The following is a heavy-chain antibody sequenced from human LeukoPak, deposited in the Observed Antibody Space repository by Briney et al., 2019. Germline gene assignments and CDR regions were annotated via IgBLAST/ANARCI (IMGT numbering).Heavy chain of an antibody. J-gene: IGHJ4*02. CDR2: IRGSGGNT. D-gene: IGHD3-22*01. CDR1: GFTFSSHA. V-gene: IGHV3-23*01. Sequence: GGSLRLSCAASGFTFSSHAMNWVRQASGKGLEWVSSIRGSGGNTYYADSVKGRFTISRDNFQNTLYLQMNSLRAEDTAVYYCAKDYYDSSIFSAPHLFACWGQGTLVTVSS. CDR3: AKDYYDSSIFSAPHLFAC.